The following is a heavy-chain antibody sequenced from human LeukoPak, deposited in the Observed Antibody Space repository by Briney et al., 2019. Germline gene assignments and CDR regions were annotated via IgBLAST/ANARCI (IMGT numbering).Heavy chain of an antibody. D-gene: IGHD6-6*01. CDR1: GGSFSGYY. CDR2: INHSGST. J-gene: IGHJ6*02. CDR3: VRDSSSPMAAGYYYYGMDV. V-gene: IGHV4-34*01. Sequence: PSETLSLTCAVYGGSFSGYYWSWIRQPPGKGLEWIGEINHSGSTNYNPSLKSRVTISVDTSKNQFSLKLSSVTAADTAVYYCVRDSSSPMAAGYYYYGMDVWGQGTTVTVSS.